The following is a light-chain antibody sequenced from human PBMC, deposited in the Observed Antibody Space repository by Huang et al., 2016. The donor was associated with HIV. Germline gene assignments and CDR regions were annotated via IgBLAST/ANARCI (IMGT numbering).Light chain of an antibody. J-gene: IGKJ2*01. CDR1: QHVSRY. V-gene: IGKV3-11*01. Sequence: EVVLAQSPATLSLSPGEKATLSCRASQHVSRYLAWYQQKAGQSTSLLISDASNRATGIPARFSGSGSGTDFTLTISSLQPVDSAVYYCQQHIDWPTFGQGTTLEI. CDR2: DAS. CDR3: QQHIDWPT.